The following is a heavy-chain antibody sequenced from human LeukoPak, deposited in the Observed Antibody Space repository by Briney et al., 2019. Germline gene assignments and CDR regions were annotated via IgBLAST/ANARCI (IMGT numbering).Heavy chain of an antibody. CDR2: ISSSSSYI. J-gene: IGHJ5*02. CDR1: GFTFSSYS. D-gene: IGHD2-2*02. Sequence: GGSLRLSCAASGFTFSSYSMNWVRQAPGKGLEWVSSISSSSSYICYADSVKGRFTISRDNAKNSLYLQMNSLRAEDTAVYYCAREAEGVVPAAIGDWFDPWGQGTLVTVSS. CDR3: AREAEGVVPAAIGDWFDP. V-gene: IGHV3-21*01.